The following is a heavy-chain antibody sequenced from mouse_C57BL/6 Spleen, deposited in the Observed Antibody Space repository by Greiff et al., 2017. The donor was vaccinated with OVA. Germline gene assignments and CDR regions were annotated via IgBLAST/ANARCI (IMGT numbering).Heavy chain of an antibody. CDR3: ARSEYGSSSYYAMDY. CDR1: GYTFTSYG. CDR2: IYPRSGNT. D-gene: IGHD1-1*01. Sequence: QVQLQQSGAELARPGASVKLSCKASGYTFTSYGISWVKQRTGQGLEWIGEIYPRSGNTYYNEKFKGKATLTADKSSSTAYMELRSLTSEDSAVYFCARSEYGSSSYYAMDYWGQGTSVTVSS. V-gene: IGHV1-81*01. J-gene: IGHJ4*01.